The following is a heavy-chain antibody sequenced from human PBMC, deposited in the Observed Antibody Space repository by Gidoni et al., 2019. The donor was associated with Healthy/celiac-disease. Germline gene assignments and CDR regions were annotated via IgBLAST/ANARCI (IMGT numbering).Heavy chain of an antibody. V-gene: IGHV1-18*01. J-gene: IGHJ4*02. Sequence: QVQLVQSGAEVKKPGASVKVSCKASGYTFTSYGISWVRQAPGQGPEWKGWISAYNGNTNYAQKLQGRVTMTTDTSTSTAYMELRSLRSDDTAVYYCARDWAGDQDIVVVPSDYWGQGTLVTVSS. CDR3: ARDWAGDQDIVVVPSDY. CDR1: GYTFTSYG. CDR2: ISAYNGNT. D-gene: IGHD2-2*01.